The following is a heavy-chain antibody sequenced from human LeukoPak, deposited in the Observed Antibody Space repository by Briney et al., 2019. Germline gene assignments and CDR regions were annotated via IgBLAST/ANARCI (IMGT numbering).Heavy chain of an antibody. CDR3: ARGVVGYCSGGSCYPRKYYYYYYMDV. J-gene: IGHJ6*03. V-gene: IGHV4-34*01. CDR2: INHSGST. Sequence: SDTLSLTWSVDGGSFSGYYWSWIRKPPGKGLEWIGEINHSGSTNYNPSLKSRVTISVDTSKNQFSLKLSSVTAADTAVYYCARGVVGYCSGGSCYPRKYYYYYYMDVWGKGTTVTISS. CDR1: GGSFSGYY. D-gene: IGHD2-15*01.